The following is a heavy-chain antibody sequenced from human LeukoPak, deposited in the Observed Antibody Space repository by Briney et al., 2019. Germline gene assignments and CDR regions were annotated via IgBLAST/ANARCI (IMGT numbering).Heavy chain of an antibody. Sequence: ASVKVSCKASGYTFTSYGITWVRQAPGQGLEWMGWISAYNGNTNYARKLQGRVTMTTDTSTSTAYMELRSLRSDGTAVYYCARTLDSGSYDTFDYWGQGTLVTVSS. D-gene: IGHD1-26*01. CDR2: ISAYNGNT. J-gene: IGHJ4*02. CDR1: GYTFTSYG. V-gene: IGHV1-18*01. CDR3: ARTLDSGSYDTFDY.